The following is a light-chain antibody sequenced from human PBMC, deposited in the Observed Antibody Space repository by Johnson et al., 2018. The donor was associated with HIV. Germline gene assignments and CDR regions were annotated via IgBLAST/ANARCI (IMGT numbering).Light chain of an antibody. J-gene: IGLJ1*01. Sequence: QSVLTQPPSVSAAPGQRVNISCSGNISNIESYFVSWYQQLPGAAPTLLIYEDNKLPSGIPDRFSGSKSGTSATLGITGLQTGDGAAYYCGTWDSSRIAGLYVFGTGTKVTVL. CDR3: GTWDSSRIAGLYV. CDR2: EDN. V-gene: IGLV1-51*02. CDR1: ISNIESYF.